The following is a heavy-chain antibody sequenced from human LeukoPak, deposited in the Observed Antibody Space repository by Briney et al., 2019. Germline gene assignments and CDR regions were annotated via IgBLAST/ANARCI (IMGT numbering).Heavy chain of an antibody. CDR3: GRAVQTIFGVVTGFDP. D-gene: IGHD3-3*01. V-gene: IGHV4-59*01. CDR2: IYYSGST. J-gene: IGHJ5*02. CDR1: GGSISSYY. Sequence: SETLSLTCTVSGGSISSYYWSWIRQPPGKRLEWIGYIYYSGSTNYNPSLKSRVTISVDTSKNQFSLKLSSVTAADTAVYYCGRAVQTIFGVVTGFDPWRQGTLVTVSS.